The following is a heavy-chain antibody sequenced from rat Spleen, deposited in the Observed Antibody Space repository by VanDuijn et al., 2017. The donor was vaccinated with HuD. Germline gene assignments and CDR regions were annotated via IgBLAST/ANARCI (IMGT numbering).Heavy chain of an antibody. Sequence: EVQLVESGGGLVQPGRSLKLSCAASGFIFSNYDMAWVRQAPAKGLEWVATISPSGGTTYYRDSVKGRFTVSRDNAKTTLYLQMDSLRFEDTATYYCARGDYGGYNWGQGVMVTVSS. CDR3: ARGDYGGYN. CDR2: ISPSGGTT. CDR1: GFIFSNYD. J-gene: IGHJ2*01. V-gene: IGHV5-25*01. D-gene: IGHD1-11*01.